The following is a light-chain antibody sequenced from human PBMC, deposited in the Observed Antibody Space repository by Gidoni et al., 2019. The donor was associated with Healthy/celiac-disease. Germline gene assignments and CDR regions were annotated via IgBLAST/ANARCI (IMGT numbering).Light chain of an antibody. Sequence: SSELTQDPAVSVXXGQTVRITCQGDSLRSYYASWYQQKPGQAPVLVIYGKNNRPSGIPDRFSGSSSGNTASLTXXGAQAEDEADYYCNSRDSSGNHHVVFGGGXKLTVL. J-gene: IGLJ2*01. CDR2: GKN. V-gene: IGLV3-19*01. CDR1: SLRSYY. CDR3: NSRDSSGNHHVV.